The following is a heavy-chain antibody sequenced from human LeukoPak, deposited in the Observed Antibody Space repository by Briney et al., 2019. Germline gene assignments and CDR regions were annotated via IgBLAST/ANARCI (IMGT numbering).Heavy chain of an antibody. V-gene: IGHV3-48*03. CDR2: ISSSGSTI. CDR3: AELGITMIGGV. D-gene: IGHD3-10*02. Sequence: GGSLRLSCAASGFTFSTYEMNWVRQAPGKGLEWVSYISSSGSTIYYADSVKGRFTISRDNAKNSLYLQMNSLRAEDTAVYYCAELGITMIGGVWGKGTTVTVSS. J-gene: IGHJ6*04. CDR1: GFTFSTYE.